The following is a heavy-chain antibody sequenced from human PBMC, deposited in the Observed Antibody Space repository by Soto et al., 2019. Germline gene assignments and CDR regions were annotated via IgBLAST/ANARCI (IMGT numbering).Heavy chain of an antibody. CDR1: GFTFSSYW. CDR3: ARITSPGYFDS. V-gene: IGHV3-7*03. Sequence: GGSLRLSCAASGFTFSSYWMSWVRQAPGKGLEWVANIKQDGSEKYYVDSVKGRFTISRDNTQSSLSLQMNTLRVEDSAAYYCARITSPGYFDSWGQGTLVTVSS. CDR2: IKQDGSEK. J-gene: IGHJ4*02. D-gene: IGHD1-20*01.